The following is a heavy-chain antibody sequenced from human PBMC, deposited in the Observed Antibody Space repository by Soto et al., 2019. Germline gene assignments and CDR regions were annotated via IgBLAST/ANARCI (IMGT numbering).Heavy chain of an antibody. CDR3: AHLYGSGSLVYEGWFDP. CDR1: GFSLSTSGVG. D-gene: IGHD3-10*01. J-gene: IGHJ5*02. Sequence: QITLKESGPTLVKPTQTLTLTCTFSGFSLSTSGVGVGWIRQPTGKALEWLALIYWDDDKRYSPSLKCRLTITKDTSKSQVVLTMTNMDPVDTATYYCAHLYGSGSLVYEGWFDPWGQGTLVTVSS. V-gene: IGHV2-5*02. CDR2: IYWDDDK.